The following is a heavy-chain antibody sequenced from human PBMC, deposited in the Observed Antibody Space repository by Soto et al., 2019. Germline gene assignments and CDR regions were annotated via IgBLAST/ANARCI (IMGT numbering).Heavy chain of an antibody. CDR3: LVAGHAFDI. D-gene: IGHD6-19*01. Sequence: PSETLSLTCTVSGGSISSYYWSWIRQPPGKGLEWIGYIYYSGSTNYNPSLKSRVTISVDTSKNQFSLKLSSVTAADTAVYYCLVAGHAFDIWGQGTMVTVSS. V-gene: IGHV4-59*01. CDR1: GGSISSYY. CDR2: IYYSGST. J-gene: IGHJ3*02.